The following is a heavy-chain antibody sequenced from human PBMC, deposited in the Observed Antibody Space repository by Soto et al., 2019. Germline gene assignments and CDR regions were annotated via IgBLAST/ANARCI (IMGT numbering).Heavy chain of an antibody. CDR3: AKGGWYGSSSTSDC. CDR2: MSYDGCRQ. D-gene: IGHD6-6*01. Sequence: QVQLVESGGGVVQPGRSLRLSCAASGFTMSGVDMHWVRQAPGKGLEWVAVMSYDGCRQYYADSVEGRFTISRDNSKTTLYLQMDSLSTEDTAVYYCAKGGWYGSSSTSDCWGQGTLVTVSS. J-gene: IGHJ4*02. CDR1: GFTMSGVD. V-gene: IGHV3-30*18.